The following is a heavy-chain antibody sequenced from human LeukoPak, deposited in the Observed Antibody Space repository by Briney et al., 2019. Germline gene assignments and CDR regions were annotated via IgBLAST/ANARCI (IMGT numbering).Heavy chain of an antibody. V-gene: IGHV3-48*04. Sequence: PGGSLRLSCAASGFTFSSYSMNWVRQAPGKGLEWVSYISSSGSTIYYADSVKGRFTISRDNAKNSLYLQMNSLRAEDTAVYYCASLNGYGDYVGNYFDYWGQGTLVTVSS. D-gene: IGHD4-17*01. J-gene: IGHJ4*02. CDR2: ISSSGSTI. CDR3: ASLNGYGDYVGNYFDY. CDR1: GFTFSSYS.